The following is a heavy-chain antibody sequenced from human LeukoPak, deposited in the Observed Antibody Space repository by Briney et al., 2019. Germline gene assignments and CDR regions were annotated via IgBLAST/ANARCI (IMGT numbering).Heavy chain of an antibody. CDR2: IYSSGIT. V-gene: IGHV4-4*07. Sequence: SETLSLTCTVSGDSISSSYWSWIRQPAGKGLEWIRRIYSSGITNYNPSHNSRVTMSLDTSKNQFSLELNSVTAADTALYYCARLNNRVLFDSWGQGTLVTVSS. CDR3: ARLNNRVLFDS. J-gene: IGHJ4*02. D-gene: IGHD1-14*01. CDR1: GDSISSSY.